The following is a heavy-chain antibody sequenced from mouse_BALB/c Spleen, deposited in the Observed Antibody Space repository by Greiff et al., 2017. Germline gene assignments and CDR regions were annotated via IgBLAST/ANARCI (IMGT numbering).Heavy chain of an antibody. Sequence: EVHLVESGGGLVQPGGSRKLSCAASGFTFSSFGMHWVRQAPEKGLEWVAYISSGSSTIYYADTVKGRFTISRDNPKNTLFLQMTSLRSEDTAMYYCARKLRGYYAMDYWGQGTSVTVSS. CDR2: ISSGSSTI. D-gene: IGHD1-1*01. CDR3: ARKLRGYYAMDY. CDR1: GFTFSSFG. J-gene: IGHJ4*01. V-gene: IGHV5-17*02.